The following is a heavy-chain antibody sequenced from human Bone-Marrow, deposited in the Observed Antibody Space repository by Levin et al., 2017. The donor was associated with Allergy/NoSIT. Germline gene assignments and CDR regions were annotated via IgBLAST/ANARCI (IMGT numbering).Heavy chain of an antibody. CDR1: GGAIARFY. CDR3: ARDRDFYFYSGSRDSGLEV. V-gene: IGHV4-59*01. J-gene: IGHJ6*02. CDR2: IYYAGNP. D-gene: IGHD3-10*01. Sequence: SETLSLTCTVSGGAIARFYYNWIRQSPGKGLEWLGYIYYAGNPKYNPSLEGRITISTDSFNNQILLKLHNLTAADTAVYFFARDRDFYFYSGSRDSGLEVWGQGTTVTVSS.